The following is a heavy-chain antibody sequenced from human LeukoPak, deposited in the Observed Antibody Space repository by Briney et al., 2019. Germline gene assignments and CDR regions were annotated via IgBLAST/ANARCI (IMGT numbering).Heavy chain of an antibody. CDR3: ARDSSCSGGTCYDT. D-gene: IGHD2-15*01. V-gene: IGHV4-61*08. J-gene: IGHJ5*02. Sequence: SETLSLTCTVSGGSLNTGGNYWSWIRQPPGKGLEWIAYIYYSGSANYNPSLKSRVTISIDTSKNQFSLKLTSVTAGDTAVYYCARDSSCSGGTCYDTWGQGTLVTVSS. CDR1: GGSLNTGGNY. CDR2: IYYSGSA.